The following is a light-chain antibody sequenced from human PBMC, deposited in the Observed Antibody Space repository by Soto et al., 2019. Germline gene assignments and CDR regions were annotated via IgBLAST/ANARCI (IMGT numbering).Light chain of an antibody. V-gene: IGKV3-15*01. J-gene: IGKJ5*01. CDR3: QQYHHWPTIT. CDR2: GGS. Sequence: DIVMTQSPDILSVPPGDRATLSCRASESIRSDLAWYQQKPGQAPRLLIFGGSIRAADIPARFSGSGSGTEFTLTIGTLQSEDFAIYYCQQYHHWPTITFGQGTRLETK. CDR1: ESIRSD.